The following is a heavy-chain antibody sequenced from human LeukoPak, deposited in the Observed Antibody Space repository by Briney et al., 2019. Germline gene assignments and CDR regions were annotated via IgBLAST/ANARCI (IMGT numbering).Heavy chain of an antibody. V-gene: IGHV3-7*01. CDR1: GFTFSSYW. CDR2: IKQDGSEK. CDR3: ARERPSGWFHEVDY. Sequence: PGGSLRLSCAASGFTFSSYWMSWVRQAPGKGLEWVANIKQDGSEKYYVDSVKGRFTISRDNAKNSLYLQMNSLRAEDTAVYYCARERPSGWFHEVDYRGQGTLVTVSS. D-gene: IGHD6-19*01. J-gene: IGHJ4*02.